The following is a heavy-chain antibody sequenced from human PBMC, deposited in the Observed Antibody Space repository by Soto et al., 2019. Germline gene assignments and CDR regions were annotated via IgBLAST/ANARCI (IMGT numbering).Heavy chain of an antibody. CDR1: GDSIRNNNFY. CDR2: IYYSGST. V-gene: IGHV4-39*01. Sequence: SETLSLTCTVSGDSIRNNNFYWGWIRQPPGKGLELIGSIYYSGSTYYNPPLKSRVTISVDTSNNQLSLKLSSVTAADTAVYYGARHHGYYSYYMDVWTKGTAVTVSS. CDR3: ARHHGYYSYYMDV. J-gene: IGHJ6*03.